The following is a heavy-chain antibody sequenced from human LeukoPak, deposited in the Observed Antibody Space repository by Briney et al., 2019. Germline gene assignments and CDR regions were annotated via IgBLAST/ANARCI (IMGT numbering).Heavy chain of an antibody. CDR1: GGSISSSSYY. Sequence: SETLSLTCTVSGGSISSSSYYWGWIRQPPGKGLEWTGSSLTRGTTFYNPSLKSRVTLSTDTSNNQFSLRLSSVTAADTAVYYCARHDYDSLTGYTINWFDPWGQGTLVTVSS. V-gene: IGHV4-39*01. D-gene: IGHD3-9*01. CDR2: SLTRGTT. CDR3: ARHDYDSLTGYTINWFDP. J-gene: IGHJ5*02.